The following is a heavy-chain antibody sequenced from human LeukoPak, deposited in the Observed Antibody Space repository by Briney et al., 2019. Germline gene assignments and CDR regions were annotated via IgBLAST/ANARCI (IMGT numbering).Heavy chain of an antibody. V-gene: IGHV3-23*01. CDR1: GFTFSSYA. Sequence: GGSLRLSCAASGFTFSSYAMSWVRQAPGKGLEWVSAISGSGGSTYYADSVKGRFTISRDNSKNTLYLQMNSLRAEDTAVYYCAKDGPPWIAVAGPFSEWGQGTLVTVSS. D-gene: IGHD6-19*01. CDR3: AKDGPPWIAVAGPFSE. CDR2: ISGSGGST. J-gene: IGHJ4*02.